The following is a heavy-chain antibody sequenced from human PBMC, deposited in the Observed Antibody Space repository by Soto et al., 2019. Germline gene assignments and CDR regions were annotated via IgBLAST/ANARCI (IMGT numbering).Heavy chain of an antibody. CDR2: IIPIFGTA. V-gene: IGHV1-69*13. CDR1: GGTFSSYA. Sequence: SVKVSCKASGGTFSSYAISWVRQAPGQGLEWMGGIIPIFGTANYAEKFQGRVTITADESTSTAYMELSSLRSEDTAVYSCARGSVRAAIRLSFPMDVWVQGTTVAVSS. CDR3: ARGSVRAAIRLSFPMDV. J-gene: IGHJ6*02. D-gene: IGHD2-2*02.